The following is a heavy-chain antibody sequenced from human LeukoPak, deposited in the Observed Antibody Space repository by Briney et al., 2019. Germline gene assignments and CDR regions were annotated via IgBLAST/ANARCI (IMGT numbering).Heavy chain of an antibody. V-gene: IGHV3-23*01. D-gene: IGHD3-3*01. CDR1: GFTFSSYA. CDR2: ISGSGGST. CDR3: AKALLRYNWFDP. Sequence: GGSLRLSCAASGFTFSSYAMSWVRQAPGKGLEWVSAISGSGGSTYYSDSVKGRFTISRDNSKNTLYLQMNSLRAEDTAVYYCAKALLRYNWFDPWGQGTLVTVSS. J-gene: IGHJ5*02.